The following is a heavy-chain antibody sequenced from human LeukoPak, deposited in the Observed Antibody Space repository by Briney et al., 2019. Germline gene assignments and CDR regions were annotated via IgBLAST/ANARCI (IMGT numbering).Heavy chain of an antibody. J-gene: IGHJ4*02. Sequence: ASVKLSCKASGYTFSSYGISWVRQAPGQGLEWMGWISAYNGNTNYAQKVQDRVTMTTDTSTSTAHMELRSLRSDDTAVYYCVRDGGYSDYDSSNYWPLDYWGQGTLVTVSS. CDR3: VRDGGYSDYDSSNYWPLDY. D-gene: IGHD3-22*01. CDR2: ISAYNGNT. CDR1: GYTFSSYG. V-gene: IGHV1-18*01.